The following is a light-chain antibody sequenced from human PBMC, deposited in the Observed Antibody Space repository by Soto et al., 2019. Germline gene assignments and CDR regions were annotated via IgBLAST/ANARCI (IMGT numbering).Light chain of an antibody. J-gene: IGKJ1*01. CDR3: LEAYSYPRR. CDR1: QGIGSW. CDR2: TAS. V-gene: IGKV1-12*01. Sequence: DRQITQSTSSVAPAGGDRITITCRASQGIGSWLAWYQQKPGKAPKLLIYTASSLQSGVPSRFSGSGFGTDFTLTISSLQPEDFATHYCLEAYSYPRRFGDGTKVDI.